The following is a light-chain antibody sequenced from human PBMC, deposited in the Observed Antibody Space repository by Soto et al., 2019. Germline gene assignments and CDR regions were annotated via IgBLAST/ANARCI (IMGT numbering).Light chain of an antibody. Sequence: DIQMTQSPSSLSASVGDRITITCRTSQSISSYLNWYQQKPGTAPNLLIYAASRLQNGVPSRFNGSGSGTDFSLTISSLEPEDFASYYCQHTCTPAITFGQGTRLEIK. V-gene: IGKV1-39*01. CDR2: AAS. CDR3: QHTCTPAIT. CDR1: QSISSY. J-gene: IGKJ5*01.